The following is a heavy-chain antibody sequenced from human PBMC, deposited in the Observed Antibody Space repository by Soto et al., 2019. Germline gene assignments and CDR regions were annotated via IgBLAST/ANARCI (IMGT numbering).Heavy chain of an antibody. CDR1: GFTFNNFA. CDR2: ISYDGTYK. Sequence: QVQLVESGGGVVQPGRSLRLSCAASGFTFNNFAMHWVRQAPGKGLEWVAFISYDGTYKYYADSVRGRFTVYRDNSKSTLFLQMNSLKFEDTAVYVCAKEVDVAFSSLQYGMDVWGQGTTVTVSS. J-gene: IGHJ6*02. D-gene: IGHD5-12*01. V-gene: IGHV3-30*14. CDR3: AKEVDVAFSSLQYGMDV.